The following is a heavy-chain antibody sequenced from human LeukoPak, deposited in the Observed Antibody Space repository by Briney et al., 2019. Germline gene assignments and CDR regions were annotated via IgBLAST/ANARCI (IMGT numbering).Heavy chain of an antibody. V-gene: IGHV1-3*01. Sequence: GASVKVSCKASGYNFTSYAMHWVRQAPGQRLEWMGWINAGNGNTKYSQKFQGRVTITRDTSASTAYMELSSLRSEDTAVYYCARVEWLPGNAFDIWGQGTMVTVSS. CDR1: GYNFTSYA. CDR2: INAGNGNT. J-gene: IGHJ3*02. D-gene: IGHD5-24*01. CDR3: ARVEWLPGNAFDI.